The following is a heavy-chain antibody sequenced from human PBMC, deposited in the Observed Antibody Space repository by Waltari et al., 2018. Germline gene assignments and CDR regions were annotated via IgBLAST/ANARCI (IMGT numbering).Heavy chain of an antibody. D-gene: IGHD5-12*01. J-gene: IGHJ4*02. V-gene: IGHV3-53*01. CDR3: ASGPGWLNN. Sequence: ELQLVESGGGLIKPGGSLRLAGAASGFTVKTTYLTWVRQAPGKGLDWVSVFYSGGTTYYADSVKGRFTISRDDPNNTLYLQMTSLRAEDTAVYYCASGPGWLNNWGQGALVTVSS. CDR1: GFTVKTTY. CDR2: FYSGGTT.